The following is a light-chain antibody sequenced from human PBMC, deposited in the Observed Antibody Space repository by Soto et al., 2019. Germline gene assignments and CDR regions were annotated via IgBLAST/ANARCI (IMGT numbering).Light chain of an antibody. J-gene: IGKJ1*01. Sequence: DIQLTQSPSSLSASVGDRVTITCLASRGISNYLAWYQQQPGKAHKLLIYAASTLQSGVPSRFSGSGSGTNFTLTISSLQPEDVATYYFQEYNSAPWTFGQGTKVAIK. CDR1: RGISNY. CDR2: AAS. CDR3: QEYNSAPWT. V-gene: IGKV1-27*01.